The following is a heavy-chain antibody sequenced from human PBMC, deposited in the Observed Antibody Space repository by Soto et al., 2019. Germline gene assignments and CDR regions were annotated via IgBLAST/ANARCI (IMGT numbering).Heavy chain of an antibody. CDR3: AKGLALISDH. Sequence: GGTLRLSCTDSGFSFNTYVMDWVRQAPGKGLEWVARILYDGSKEYYADPVKGRFTISRDNSKNTLYLQMDRLRVDDTACYFCAKGLALISDHWGQGTPVTVSS. J-gene: IGHJ4*02. D-gene: IGHD2-21*01. V-gene: IGHV3-30*18. CDR1: GFSFNTYV. CDR2: ILYDGSKE.